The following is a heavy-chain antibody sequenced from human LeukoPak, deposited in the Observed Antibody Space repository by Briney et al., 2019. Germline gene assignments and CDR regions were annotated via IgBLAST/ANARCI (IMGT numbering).Heavy chain of an antibody. D-gene: IGHD4-17*01. J-gene: IGHJ4*02. CDR2: MYYSGST. Sequence: PSETLSLTCTVSGGSISGYYWSWFRQPPGKGLEWIGYMYYSGSTNYNPSLRSRVTISVDTSKNQFSLNLSSMTAADTAVYFCARAVLHDGAWHFDYWGQGSLVIVSS. CDR3: ARAVLHDGAWHFDY. CDR1: GGSISGYY. V-gene: IGHV4-59*08.